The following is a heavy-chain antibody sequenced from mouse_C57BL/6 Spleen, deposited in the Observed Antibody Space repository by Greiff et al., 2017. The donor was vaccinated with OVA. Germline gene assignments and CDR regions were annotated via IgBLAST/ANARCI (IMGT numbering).Heavy chain of an antibody. J-gene: IGHJ4*01. V-gene: IGHV1-64*01. CDR2: IHPNSGST. CDR3: ARGELGLGRAMDY. CDR1: GYTFTSYW. Sequence: QVQLQQSGAELVKPGASVKLSCKASGYTFTSYWMHWVKQRPGQGLEWIGMIHPNSGSTNYNEKFKSKATLTVDKSSSTAYMQLSSLTSEDSAVYYCARGELGLGRAMDYWGQGTSVTVSS. D-gene: IGHD4-1*01.